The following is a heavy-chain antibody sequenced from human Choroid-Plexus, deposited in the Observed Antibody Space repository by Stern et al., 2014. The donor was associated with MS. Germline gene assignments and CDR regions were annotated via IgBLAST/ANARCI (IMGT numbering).Heavy chain of an antibody. CDR1: GFSFSSFG. CDR2: ISYDGSK. Sequence: VQLVESGGGVVQPGRPLRLSCAASGFSFSSFGMHWVRQAPGKGLEWVALISYDGSKDYADSVKGRFAISRDNSKNTLYLQMNSLRAEDPAVYYCAKDRQSLTFFFDFWGQGSRVTVSS. J-gene: IGHJ4*02. D-gene: IGHD3-16*01. CDR3: AKDRQSLTFFFDF. V-gene: IGHV3-30*18.